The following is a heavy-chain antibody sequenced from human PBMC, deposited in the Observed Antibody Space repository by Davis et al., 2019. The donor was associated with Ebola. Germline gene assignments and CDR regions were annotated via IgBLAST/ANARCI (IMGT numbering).Heavy chain of an antibody. J-gene: IGHJ5*02. D-gene: IGHD2-15*01. CDR1: GGSISSSSYY. V-gene: IGHV4-39*01. Sequence: SETLSLTCTVSGGSISSSSYYWGWIRQPTGKGLAWLGSIYDTGSTYYNPSLKSRVTISVDTSKNQFSLKLSSVTAADTAVYYCARHKGIVVVVAATPNWFDPWGQGTLVTVSS. CDR2: IYDTGST. CDR3: ARHKGIVVVVAATPNWFDP.